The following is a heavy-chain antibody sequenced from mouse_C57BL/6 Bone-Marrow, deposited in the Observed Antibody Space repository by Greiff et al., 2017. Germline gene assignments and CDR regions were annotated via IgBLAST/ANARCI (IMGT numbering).Heavy chain of an antibody. CDR2: IYHGSGST. V-gene: IGHV1-55*01. CDR3: VRPYYSNYWYFDV. Sequence: QVQLQQPGAELVQPGASVKMSCKASGYTFTSYWITWVKQRPGQGLEWIGDIYHGSGSTNYNEKFKSKATLTVDTSSNTAYLQLSSLTSDDYAVYYCVRPYYSNYWYFDVWGTGTTVTVSS. J-gene: IGHJ1*03. D-gene: IGHD2-5*01. CDR1: GYTFTSYW.